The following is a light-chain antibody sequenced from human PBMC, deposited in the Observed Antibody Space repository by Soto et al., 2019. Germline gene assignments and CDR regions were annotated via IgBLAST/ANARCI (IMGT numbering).Light chain of an antibody. V-gene: IGLV2-14*03. CDR2: DVS. J-gene: IGLJ1*01. CDR1: SSDVGAYNY. CDR3: SSYTSSSTPYV. Sequence: QSALTQPASVSGSPGQSITISCTGTSSDVGAYNYVSWYQQHPGKAPKLMIYDVSNRPSGVSNRFSGSKSGNTASLTISGPQAEDEADYYCSSYTSSSTPYVFGTGTQLTVL.